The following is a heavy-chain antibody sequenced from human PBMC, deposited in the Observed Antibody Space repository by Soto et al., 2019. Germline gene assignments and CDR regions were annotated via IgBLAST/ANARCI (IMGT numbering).Heavy chain of an antibody. CDR2: IATYNSNR. J-gene: IGHJ5*02. CDR3: ATVLRGVVNWFDT. V-gene: IGHV1-18*01. CDR1: GDTFTNFG. D-gene: IGHD3-10*01. Sequence: HLVQSGPEVKKPGASITVSCKTSGDTFTNFGLSWVRQAPGQGLEWMGWIATYNSNRNYAQNFQGRLTLTTDTSTSTAYMELKSLRYDDTAVYYCATVLRGVVNWFDTWGQGTLVTVSS.